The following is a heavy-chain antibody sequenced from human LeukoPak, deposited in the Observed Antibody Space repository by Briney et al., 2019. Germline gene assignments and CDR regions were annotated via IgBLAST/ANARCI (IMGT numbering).Heavy chain of an antibody. CDR3: ARDSSDYGGKGVDY. V-gene: IGHV3-33*01. Sequence: GGSLRLSCAASGFTFSSYGMHWVRQAPGKGLEWVAVIWYDGSNKYYADSVKGRFTISRDNSKNTLYLQMNSLRAEDTAVYYCARDSSDYGGKGVDYWGQGTLVTVSS. CDR1: GFTFSSYG. D-gene: IGHD4-23*01. CDR2: IWYDGSNK. J-gene: IGHJ4*02.